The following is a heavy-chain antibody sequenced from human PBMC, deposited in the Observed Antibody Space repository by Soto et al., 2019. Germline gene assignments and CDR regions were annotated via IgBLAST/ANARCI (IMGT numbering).Heavy chain of an antibody. CDR1: GYVFTSYY. J-gene: IGHJ4*02. CDR3: PRNDYSGLDY. Sequence: QVQLVQSGTEVKKPGASVRVSCKTSGYVFTSYYVHWVRQAPGQGLEWMGFINPSAGSTSYAQKFQARVIMTSDTSTNTAYMELSSLRSDDTATYYCPRNDYSGLDYWGQGSLVAVSS. CDR2: INPSAGST. V-gene: IGHV1-46*01. D-gene: IGHD2-15*01.